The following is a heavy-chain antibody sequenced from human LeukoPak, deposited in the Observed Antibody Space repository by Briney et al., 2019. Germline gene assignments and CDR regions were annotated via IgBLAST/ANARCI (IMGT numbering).Heavy chain of an antibody. CDR3: ARTHKPYYYDSSGYYVLGY. CDR1: GGTFSSYA. D-gene: IGHD3-22*01. J-gene: IGHJ4*02. V-gene: IGHV1-18*01. Sequence: GASVKVSCKASGGTFSSYAISWVRQAPGQGLEWMGWISAYNGNTNYAQKLQGRVTMTTDTSTSTAYMELRSLRSDDTAVYYCARTHKPYYYDSSGYYVLGYWGQGTLVTVSS. CDR2: ISAYNGNT.